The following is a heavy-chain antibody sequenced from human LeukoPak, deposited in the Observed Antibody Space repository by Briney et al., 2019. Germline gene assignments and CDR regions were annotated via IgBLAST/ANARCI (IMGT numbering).Heavy chain of an antibody. CDR3: AREYDYYDSSGYYHFDY. Sequence: GGSLRLSCAASGFTFSSYSMNWVRQAPGKGLEWVSGINWNGGSTGYADSVKGRFTISRDNAKNSLYLQMNSLRAEDTALYYCAREYDYYDSSGYYHFDYWGQGTLVTVSS. J-gene: IGHJ4*02. CDR1: GFTFSSYS. D-gene: IGHD3-22*01. V-gene: IGHV3-20*04. CDR2: INWNGGST.